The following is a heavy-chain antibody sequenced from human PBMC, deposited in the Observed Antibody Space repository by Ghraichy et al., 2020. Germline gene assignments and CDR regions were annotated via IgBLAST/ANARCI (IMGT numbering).Heavy chain of an antibody. CDR2: ISYDGSNK. D-gene: IGHD3-10*01. V-gene: IGHV3-30*18. CDR3: ANVVVLLWFGELSHSSGMDV. CDR1: GFTFSGYG. J-gene: IGHJ6*02. Sequence: GESLNISCAASGFTFSGYGMHWVRQSPGKGLEWVAVISYDGSNKYYADSVRGRFTVSRDNSKNTLFLHMNSLRTEDTAVYYCANVVVLLWFGELSHSSGMDVWGQGTTVTVSS.